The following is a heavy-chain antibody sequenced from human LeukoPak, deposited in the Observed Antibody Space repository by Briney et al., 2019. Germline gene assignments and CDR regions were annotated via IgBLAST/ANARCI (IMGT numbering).Heavy chain of an antibody. V-gene: IGHV3-21*01. CDR1: GFTFSSYS. J-gene: IGHJ1*01. CDR3: ARVRAVAGKEFQH. CDR2: ISSSSSYI. D-gene: IGHD6-19*01. Sequence: GGSLRLSCAASGFTFSSYSMKWVRQAPGKGLEWVSSISSSSSYIYYADSVKGRFTISRDNAKNSLYLQMNSLRAEDTAVYYCARVRAVAGKEFQHWGQGTLVTVSS.